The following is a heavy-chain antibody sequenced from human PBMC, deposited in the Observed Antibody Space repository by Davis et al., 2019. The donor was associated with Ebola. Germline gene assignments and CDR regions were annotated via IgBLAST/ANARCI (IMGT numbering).Heavy chain of an antibody. Sequence: GESLKISCKGIGYSFPNYWIGWVRQMPGRGLEWMGIIYPDDSDTVYSPSFEGQVTISADKSISTAYLQWSSLKASDTAMYYCARLKRASSWTLFDYWGQGTLVTVSS. CDR1: GYSFPNYW. D-gene: IGHD6-13*01. J-gene: IGHJ4*02. CDR2: IYPDDSDT. V-gene: IGHV5-51*01. CDR3: ARLKRASSWTLFDY.